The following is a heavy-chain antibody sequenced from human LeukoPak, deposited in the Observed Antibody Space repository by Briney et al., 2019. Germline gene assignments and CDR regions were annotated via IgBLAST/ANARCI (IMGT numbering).Heavy chain of an antibody. J-gene: IGHJ4*02. CDR3: ARGGPDYVWGSYRPYYFDY. CDR1: GFTFSSYE. D-gene: IGHD3-16*02. Sequence: PGGSLRLSCAASGFTFSSYEMNWVGPAPGKGLAWVSFISSSGSTIYYADSVKGRFTISRDNAKNSLYLQMNSLRAEDTAVYYCARGGPDYVWGSYRPYYFDYWGQGTLVTVSS. CDR2: ISSSGSTI. V-gene: IGHV3-48*03.